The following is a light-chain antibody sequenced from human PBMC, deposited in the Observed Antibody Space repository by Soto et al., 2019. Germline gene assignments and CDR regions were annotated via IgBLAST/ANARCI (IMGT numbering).Light chain of an antibody. CDR2: AAS. CDR3: QQLSRA. Sequence: DVQMTQSPSSLSASVGDRVTITCRASQSVTTYLNWYQQKPGRAPDLLIYAASALQSGVPSRFSGSGSGTDFTLTSSSLQPEDFATYYCQQLSRAFGGGTKVDVK. J-gene: IGKJ4*01. CDR1: QSVTTY. V-gene: IGKV1-39*01.